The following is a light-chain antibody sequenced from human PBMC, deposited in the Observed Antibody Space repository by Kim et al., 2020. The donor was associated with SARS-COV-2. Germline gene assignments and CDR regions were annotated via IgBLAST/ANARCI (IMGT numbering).Light chain of an antibody. CDR2: GKN. CDR1: SLRSYY. CDR3: NSRDSSGNHRAHVV. V-gene: IGLV3-19*01. Sequence: TVRITCQGDSLRSYYARWYQQKPGQAPVLVIYGKNNRPSGIPDRFSGSSSGNTASLTITGAQAEDEADYYCNSRDSSGNHRAHVVFGGGTQLTVL. J-gene: IGLJ2*01.